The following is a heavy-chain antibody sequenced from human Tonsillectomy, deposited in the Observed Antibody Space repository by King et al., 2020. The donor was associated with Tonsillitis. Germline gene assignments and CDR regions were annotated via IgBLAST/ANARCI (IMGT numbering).Heavy chain of an antibody. CDR1: GDSISGYY. D-gene: IGHD3-22*01. V-gene: IGHV4-4*07. CDR2: IYTSGST. CDR3: ARDYYDSSGYFSYYFDY. Sequence: VPLHESGTGLVNPSETLSLTCTVSGDSISGYYWSWIRQPAGKGLECIGRIYTSGSTNYNPSFKSRVAMSVDTSKNQFSLTLSSVTAADTAVYYCARDYYDSSGYFSYYFDYWGQGALVTVSS. J-gene: IGHJ4*02.